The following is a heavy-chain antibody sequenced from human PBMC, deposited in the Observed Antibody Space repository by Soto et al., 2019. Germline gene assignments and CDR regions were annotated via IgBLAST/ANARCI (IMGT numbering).Heavy chain of an antibody. CDR3: ARESHDILTGPPWVGDGDL. CDR1: GGSFSGYY. Sequence: QVQLQQWGAGPLRPLETLSLTCGVSGGSFSGYYWAWLRQSPGQGLEWIGEINDRGSINYTPSLTSRVSSSGEKSKKHYPRNLRSVAAAGTAVYYCARESHDILTGPPWVGDGDLGGRGTLVTV. D-gene: IGHD3-9*01. J-gene: IGHJ2*01. CDR2: INDRGSI. V-gene: IGHV4-34*01.